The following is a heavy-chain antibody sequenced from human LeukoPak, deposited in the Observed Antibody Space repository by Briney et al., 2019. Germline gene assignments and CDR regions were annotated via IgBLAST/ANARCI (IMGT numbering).Heavy chain of an antibody. D-gene: IGHD7-27*01. V-gene: IGHV1-8*01. J-gene: IGHJ4*02. CDR2: MDPQNGNT. CDR3: ARALTGDYYFDY. Sequence: ASVKVSCKASGYTFTDYHINLVRQAPGQGLEWLGWMDPQNGNTGSTQKFQGRLTLTTDTSKGTAYMELSSLGSDDTAVYYCARALTGDYYFDYWGRGTLVTVSS. CDR1: GYTFTDYH.